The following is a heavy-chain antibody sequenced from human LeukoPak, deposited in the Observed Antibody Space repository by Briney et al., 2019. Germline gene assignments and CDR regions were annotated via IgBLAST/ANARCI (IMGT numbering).Heavy chain of an antibody. V-gene: IGHV4-4*07. CDR2: IYTSGST. J-gene: IGHJ3*02. CDR1: GGSISSYY. D-gene: IGHD2-2*01. Sequence: SETLSLTCTVSGGSISSYYWNWIRQPAGKGLEWIGRIYTSGSTNYNPSLKSRVTMSVDTSKNQFSLKLSSVTAADTAVYYSASLYRGNQLLVRRDAFDIWGQGTMVTVSS. CDR3: ASLYRGNQLLVRRDAFDI.